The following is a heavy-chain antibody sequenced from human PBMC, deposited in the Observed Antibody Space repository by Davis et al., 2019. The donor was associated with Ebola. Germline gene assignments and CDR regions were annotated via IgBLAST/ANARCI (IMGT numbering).Heavy chain of an antibody. D-gene: IGHD5-18*01. CDR1: GDSVSSNSGA. J-gene: IGHJ6*04. CDR3: ARGWLRAGMDV. V-gene: IGHV6-1*01. CDR2: TYYSSKWYY. Sequence: HSQTPSLTRDISGDSVSSNSGAWNWIRQSPSRGLEWLGRTYYSSKWYYDYAVSVKSRITINPDTSKNQFSLQLNSVTPEDTALYYCARGWLRAGMDVWGEGTTVTVPS.